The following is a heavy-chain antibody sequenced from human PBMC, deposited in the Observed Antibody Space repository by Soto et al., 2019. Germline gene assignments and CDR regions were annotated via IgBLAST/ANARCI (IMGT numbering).Heavy chain of an antibody. CDR3: AREMHLGSGWGDIDI. CDR2: INEDGSKK. V-gene: IGHV3-7*03. CDR1: GFTVSAKW. J-gene: IGHJ4*02. Sequence: DVQLVESGGALVQPGGSLGLSCAVSGFTVSAKWMSWVRQAPGKGLEWLANINEDGSKKFYVDSVKGRFTISKDNAKNSLSLHLGSLRADDTAVYYCAREMHLGSGWGDIDIWGRGTMVTFSS. D-gene: IGHD6-19*01.